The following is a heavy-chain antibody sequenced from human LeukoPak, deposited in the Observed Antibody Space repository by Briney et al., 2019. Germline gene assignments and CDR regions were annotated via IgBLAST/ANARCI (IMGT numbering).Heavy chain of an antibody. CDR2: ISSSSSYT. J-gene: IGHJ4*02. D-gene: IGHD6-13*01. Sequence: GGSLRLSCAASGFTFSDYYMSWIRQAPGKGLEWVSYISSSSSYTNYADSVKGRFTISRDNAKNSLYLQMNSLRAEDTAAYYCASSYSSSWNPFDYWGQGTLVTVSS. CDR1: GFTFSDYY. V-gene: IGHV3-11*06. CDR3: ASSYSSSWNPFDY.